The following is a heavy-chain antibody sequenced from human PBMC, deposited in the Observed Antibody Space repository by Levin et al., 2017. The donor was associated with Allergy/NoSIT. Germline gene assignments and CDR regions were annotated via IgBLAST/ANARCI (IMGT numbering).Heavy chain of an antibody. CDR2: IFHSGTS. J-gene: IGHJ4*02. V-gene: IGHV4-39*01. D-gene: IGHD2-15*01. Sequence: PSETLSLTCTVSGGSISSSSYYWGWIRQPPGKGLECLGTIFHSGTSYYNPSLKSRVTISVDTSKNQFSLKLSSVTAADTSVYYCARQVRYCSAGSCYRYFDQWGQGSLVTVSS. CDR3: ARQVRYCSAGSCYRYFDQ. CDR1: GGSISSSSYY.